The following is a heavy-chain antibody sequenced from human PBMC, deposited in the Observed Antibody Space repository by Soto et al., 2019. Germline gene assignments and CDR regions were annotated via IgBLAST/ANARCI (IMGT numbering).Heavy chain of an antibody. CDR2: ISAYNGNT. CDR3: AKIIGVVPAAPPYYYYYGMDV. V-gene: IGHV1-18*01. J-gene: IGHJ6*02. D-gene: IGHD2-2*01. Sequence: QVQLVQSGAEVKKPGASVKVSCKASGYTFTSYGISWVRQAPGQGLEWMGWISAYNGNTNYAQKLQGRVTMTTDTSTSTAYMELRSLRSDDTAVYYCAKIIGVVPAAPPYYYYYGMDVWGQGTTVTVSS. CDR1: GYTFTSYG.